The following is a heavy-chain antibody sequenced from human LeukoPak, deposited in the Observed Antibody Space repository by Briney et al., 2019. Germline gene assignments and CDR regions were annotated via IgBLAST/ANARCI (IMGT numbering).Heavy chain of an antibody. CDR1: GGSISSGGYY. CDR2: IYHSGST. CDR3: ARDISHDAFDI. Sequence: SETLSLTCTVSGGSISSGGYYWSWIRQPPGKGLEWIGFIYHSGSTYYNPSLKSRVTISVDTSKNQFSLKLSSVTAADTAVYCCARDISHDAFDIWGQGTMVTVSS. J-gene: IGHJ3*02. V-gene: IGHV4-30-2*01.